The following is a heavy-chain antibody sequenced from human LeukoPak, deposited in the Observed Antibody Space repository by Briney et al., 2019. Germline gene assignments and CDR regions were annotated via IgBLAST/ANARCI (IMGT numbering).Heavy chain of an antibody. CDR2: MYYRGST. V-gene: IGHV4-39*07. CDR1: GGSINSSSYY. CDR3: ARAYTGYSSGWYFDY. J-gene: IGHJ4*02. D-gene: IGHD6-19*01. Sequence: SETLSLTCTVSGGSINSSSYYWGWVRQPPGKGLEWIGSMYYRGSTYYNPSLKSRVTISVDTSKDQFSLKLSSVTAADTAVYYCARAYTGYSSGWYFDYWGQGTLVTVSS.